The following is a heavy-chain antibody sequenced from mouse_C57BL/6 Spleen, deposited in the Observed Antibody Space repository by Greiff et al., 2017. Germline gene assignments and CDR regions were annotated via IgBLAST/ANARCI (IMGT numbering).Heavy chain of an antibody. J-gene: IGHJ2*01. CDR1: GYTFTSYW. D-gene: IGHD1-1*01. V-gene: IGHV1-52*01. Sequence: QVQLKQPGAELVRPGSSVKLSCKASGYTFTSYWMHWVKQRPIQGLEWIGNIDPSDSETHYNQKFKDKATLTVDKSSSTAYMQLSSLTSEDSAVYYWARSGITTVVAELDYWGQGTTLTVSS. CDR3: ARSGITTVVAELDY. CDR2: IDPSDSET.